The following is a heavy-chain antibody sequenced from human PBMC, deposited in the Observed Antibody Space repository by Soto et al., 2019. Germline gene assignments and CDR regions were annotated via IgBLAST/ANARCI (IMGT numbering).Heavy chain of an antibody. CDR2: IYDSGST. V-gene: IGHV4-59*11. CDR1: GDSLKNHY. D-gene: IGHD3-10*01. CDR3: ERSSMVPVDYFDF. Sequence: VSLTCSVSGDSLKNHYWAWIRHSPGKGLEWIGNIYDSGSTNYSPALKSRVSMSVDTSKNLFSLKMNSVTAADTAVYYCERSSMVPVDYFDFWGQGTVVTVSS. J-gene: IGHJ4*02.